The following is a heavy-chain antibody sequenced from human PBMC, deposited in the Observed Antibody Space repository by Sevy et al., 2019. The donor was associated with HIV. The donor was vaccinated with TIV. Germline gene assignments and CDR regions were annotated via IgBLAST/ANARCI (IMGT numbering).Heavy chain of an antibody. CDR1: GFTFSSYA. D-gene: IGHD3-3*01. CDR3: AKTFAIFGVLMSPDFDP. V-gene: IGHV3-33*06. CDR2: IWYDGSYK. J-gene: IGHJ5*02. Sequence: GGSLRLSCAVSGFTFSSYAMHWVRQAPGKGLEWVAVIWYDGSYKYYADSVKGRFTISRDNTNSTLYLQMNSLRAEDTAVYYCAKTFAIFGVLMSPDFDPWGQGTLVTVSS.